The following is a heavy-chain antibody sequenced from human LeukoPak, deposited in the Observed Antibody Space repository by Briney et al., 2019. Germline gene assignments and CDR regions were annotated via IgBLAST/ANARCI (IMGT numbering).Heavy chain of an antibody. CDR1: GFTFSSYG. D-gene: IGHD2-21*01. CDR2: IWYGGSNE. V-gene: IGHV3-30*02. Sequence: TGGSLRLSCAASGFTFSSYGMHWVRQAPGKGLEWVAVIWYGGSNEYYADSVKGRFTISRDNSKNTLYLQMNSLRTEDTAVYYCAKDGLAYCAGDCSGDHYYYYMDVWGKGTTVTVSS. CDR3: AKDGLAYCAGDCSGDHYYYYMDV. J-gene: IGHJ6*03.